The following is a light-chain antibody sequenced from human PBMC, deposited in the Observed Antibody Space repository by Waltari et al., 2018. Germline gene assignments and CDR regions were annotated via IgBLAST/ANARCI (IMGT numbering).Light chain of an antibody. CDR1: QRVSYF. CDR2: GAT. CDR3: QHYFNNPRT. J-gene: IGKJ1*01. V-gene: IGKV1-39*01. Sequence: DIEMTQSPLSLYASVGDRVTITCRASQRVSYFLNWYQHRPGKAPRLLIYGATTLDTGVPPRFSGSGSETDFTLTITNLQPEDFATYSCQHYFNNPRTFGQGTKV.